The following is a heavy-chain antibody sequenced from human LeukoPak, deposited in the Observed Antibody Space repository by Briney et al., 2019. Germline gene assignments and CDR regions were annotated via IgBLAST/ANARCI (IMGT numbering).Heavy chain of an antibody. CDR1: GGSISSYY. V-gene: IGHV4-4*07. CDR3: ARHGHVGAIVYYYCGMDV. D-gene: IGHD1-26*01. CDR2: IYTSGST. J-gene: IGHJ6*02. Sequence: SETLSLTCTVSGGSISSYYWSWIRQPAGKGLEWIGRIYTSGSTNYNPSLKSRVTMSVDTSKNQFSLKLSSVTAADTAVYYCARHGHVGAIVYYYCGMDVWGQGTTVTVSS.